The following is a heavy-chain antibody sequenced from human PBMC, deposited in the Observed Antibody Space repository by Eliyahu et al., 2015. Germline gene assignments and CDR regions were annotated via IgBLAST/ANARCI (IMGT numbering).Heavy chain of an antibody. Sequence: QLQLQESGPGLVKPSXPLSPTCTVXGGSIRSSSYYWGWIRQPPGKGLEWIGSIYYSGSTYYNPSLKSRVTISVDTSKNQFSLKLSSVTAADTAVYYCARLGGRYGLVDYWGQGTLVTVSS. CDR1: GGSIRSSSYY. CDR3: ARLGGRYGLVDY. J-gene: IGHJ4*02. V-gene: IGHV4-39*01. CDR2: IYYSGST. D-gene: IGHD1-26*01.